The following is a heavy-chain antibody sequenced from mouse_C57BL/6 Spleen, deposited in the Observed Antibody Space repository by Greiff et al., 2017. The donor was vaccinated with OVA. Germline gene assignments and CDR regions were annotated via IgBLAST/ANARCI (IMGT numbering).Heavy chain of an antibody. V-gene: IGHV1-81*01. D-gene: IGHD4-1*01. CDR1: GYTFTSYG. J-gene: IGHJ4*01. CDR3: ARTGTDYYYAMDY. Sequence: VHLVESGAELARPGASVKLSCKASGYTFTSYGISWVKQRTGQGLEWIGEIYPRSGNTYYNEKFKGKATLTADKSSSTAYMELRSLTSEDSAVYFCARTGTDYYYAMDYWGQGTSVTVSS. CDR2: IYPRSGNT.